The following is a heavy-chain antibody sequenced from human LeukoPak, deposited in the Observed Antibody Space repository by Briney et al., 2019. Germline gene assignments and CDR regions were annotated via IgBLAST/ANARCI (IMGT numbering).Heavy chain of an antibody. V-gene: IGHV1-18*01. D-gene: IGHD6-13*01. CDR2: ISAYNGNT. J-gene: IGHJ6*02. CDR1: GYTFTSYG. Sequence: GASVTVSCKASGYTFTSYGISWVRQAPGQGLEWMGWISAYNGNTNYAQKLQGRVTMTTDTSTSTAYMELRSLRSDDTAVYYCARDQAAGYYYYYGMDVWGQGTTVTVSS. CDR3: ARDQAAGYYYYYGMDV.